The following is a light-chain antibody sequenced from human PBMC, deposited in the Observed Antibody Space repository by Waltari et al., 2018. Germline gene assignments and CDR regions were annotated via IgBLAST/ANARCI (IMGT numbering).Light chain of an antibody. J-gene: IGLJ2*01. Sequence: QSALTQPASVSGSPGQSITIPCRGVGIAVGASDYVPWHQHHPGKAPQVIIYDVTNRPSGVSDRFSASKSANTASLTISRLQPEDEADYYCSSQTLDGLVLFGGGTRLTVL. CDR1: GIAVGASDY. V-gene: IGLV2-14*03. CDR3: SSQTLDGLVL. CDR2: DVT.